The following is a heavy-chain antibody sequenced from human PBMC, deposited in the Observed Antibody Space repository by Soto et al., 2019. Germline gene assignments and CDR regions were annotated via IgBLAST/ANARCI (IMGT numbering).Heavy chain of an antibody. D-gene: IGHD6-13*01. V-gene: IGHV1-18*01. CDR3: AREVRRSSSWYAFDI. CDR1: GYTFTSYG. Sequence: ASVKVSCKASGYTFTSYGISWVRQAPGQGLEWMGWISAYNGNTNYAQKLQGRVTMTTDTYTSTAYMELRSLRSDDTAVYYCAREVRRSSSWYAFDIWGQGTMVTVSS. CDR2: ISAYNGNT. J-gene: IGHJ3*02.